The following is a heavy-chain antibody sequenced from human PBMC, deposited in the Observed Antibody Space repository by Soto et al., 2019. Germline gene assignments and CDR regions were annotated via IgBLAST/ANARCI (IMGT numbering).Heavy chain of an antibody. CDR2: ISGSVGST. V-gene: IGHV3-23*01. Sequence: GGSLRLSCAASGFTFSSYAMSWVHQAPGKGLEWVSAISGSVGSTYYADSVKGRFTISRANSKNTLYLQMNRLRAEDTAVYYCSQDTTRAAAWLPPEYFQHWGQGPLVTVSS. CDR3: SQDTTRAAAWLPPEYFQH. D-gene: IGHD1-1*01. CDR1: GFTFSSYA. J-gene: IGHJ1*01.